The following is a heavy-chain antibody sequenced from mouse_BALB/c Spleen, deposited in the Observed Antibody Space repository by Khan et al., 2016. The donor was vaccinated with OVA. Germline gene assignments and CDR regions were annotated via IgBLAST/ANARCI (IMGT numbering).Heavy chain of an antibody. J-gene: IGHJ4*01. V-gene: IGHV1-4*01. Sequence: QVQLKQSGAELARPGASVKMSCKASGYTFTSYTMHWVKQRPGQGLEWIGYINPSSGYTNYNQKFKDKATLTADKSSSTAYMQLSSLTSEDSAVYYCGRGTYYAMDYWGQGTSVTVSS. D-gene: IGHD3-3*01. CDR3: GRGTYYAMDY. CDR1: GYTFTSYT. CDR2: INPSSGYT.